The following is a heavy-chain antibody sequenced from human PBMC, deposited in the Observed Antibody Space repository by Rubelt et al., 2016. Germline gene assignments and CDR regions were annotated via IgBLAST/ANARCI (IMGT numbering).Heavy chain of an antibody. CDR1: GGSISSGGYY. Sequence: QVQLQESGPGLVKPSQTLSLTCTVSGGSISSGGYYWSWIRQHPGKGLEWIGYIYYSGSTYYNPSLKRRVTISVDTSKNQFSLKRSSVTAADTAVYYCARLRAGGSGHYWGQGTLVTVSS. J-gene: IGHJ4*02. CDR2: IYYSGST. CDR3: ARLRAGGSGHY. V-gene: IGHV4-31*03. D-gene: IGHD6-19*01.